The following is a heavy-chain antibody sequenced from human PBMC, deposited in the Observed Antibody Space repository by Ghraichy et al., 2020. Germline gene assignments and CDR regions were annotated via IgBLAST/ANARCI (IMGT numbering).Heavy chain of an antibody. CDR1: GDSVSGATGA. D-gene: IGHD6-13*01. V-gene: IGHV6-1*01. CDR2: TYYKSKGYK. J-gene: IGHJ3*02. Sequence: LSLTCAISGDSVSGATGAWNWIRQSPTRGLEWLGRTYYKSKGYKEYAVSVKSRMTLNIDTSKNQFSLQLTSVIPEDTALYYCARGWYRTALDIWGQGTMVTVSS. CDR3: ARGWYRTALDI.